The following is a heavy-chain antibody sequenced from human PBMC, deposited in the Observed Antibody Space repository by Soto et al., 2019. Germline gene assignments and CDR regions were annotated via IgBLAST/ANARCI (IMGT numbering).Heavy chain of an antibody. D-gene: IGHD2-2*01. CDR2: INAGNGNT. CDR1: GYTFTSYA. V-gene: IGHV1-3*01. J-gene: IGHJ5*02. Sequence: ASVKVSCKASGYTFTSYAMHWVRQAPGQRLEWMGWINAGNGNTKYSQKFQVRVTITRDTSASTAYMELSSLRSEDTAVYYCARGVIPVPAAIEDWFDPWGQGTLVTV. CDR3: ARGVIPVPAAIEDWFDP.